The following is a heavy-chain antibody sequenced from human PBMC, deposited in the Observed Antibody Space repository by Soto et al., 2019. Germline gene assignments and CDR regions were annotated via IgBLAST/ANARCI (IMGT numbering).Heavy chain of an antibody. Sequence: GSLRLSCAASGFTFSSYGMHWVRQAPGKGLEWVAVIWYDGSNKYYADSVKGRFTISRDNSKNTLYLQMNSLRAEDTAVYYCARDGNYDSSGYYFDAFDIWGQGTMVTVSS. D-gene: IGHD3-22*01. V-gene: IGHV3-33*01. CDR3: ARDGNYDSSGYYFDAFDI. J-gene: IGHJ3*02. CDR2: IWYDGSNK. CDR1: GFTFSSYG.